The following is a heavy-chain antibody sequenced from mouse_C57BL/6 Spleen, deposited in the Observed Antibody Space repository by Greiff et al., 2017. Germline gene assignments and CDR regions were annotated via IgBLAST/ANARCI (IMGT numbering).Heavy chain of an antibody. CDR3: TTAAYSYTDY. J-gene: IGHJ2*01. V-gene: IGHV14-1*01. CDR1: GFNIKDYY. Sequence: VQLKQSGAELVRPGASVKLSCTASGFNIKDYYMHWVKQRPEQGLEWIGRIDPEDGDTEYAPKFQGKATMTADTSSNTAYLHLSSLTSEGTAVYYCTTAAYSYTDYWSQGTTLTVSS. D-gene: IGHD2-12*01. CDR2: IDPEDGDT.